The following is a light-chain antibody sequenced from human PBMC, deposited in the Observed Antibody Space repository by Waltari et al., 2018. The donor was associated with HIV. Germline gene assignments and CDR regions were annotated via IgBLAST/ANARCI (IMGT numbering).Light chain of an antibody. V-gene: IGLV1-47*01. CDR2: KNY. CDR1: SSNIGNDN. CDR3: VGWDGSLSGYV. Sequence: QSVLTQPPSASGTPGQTVTISCSGSSSNIGNDNVYWYQQLQGITPKLLIYKNYQRPSGVPDRFAGSKSGTSASLAISGLRSEDEADYYCVGWDGSLSGYVFGAGTKVTVL. J-gene: IGLJ1*01.